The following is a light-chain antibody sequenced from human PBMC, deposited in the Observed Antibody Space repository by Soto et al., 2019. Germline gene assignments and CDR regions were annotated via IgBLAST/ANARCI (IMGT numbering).Light chain of an antibody. CDR3: QQYNSWPPYT. Sequence: EIVMTQSPATLSVSPGERVTLSCRASQSVVSHLAWYQQKPGQPPRLLIYRASSRATGVSARFSGSGSGTEFTLTISSLQSEDFAVYYCQQYNSWPPYTFGQGTKLEMK. V-gene: IGKV3-15*01. J-gene: IGKJ2*01. CDR2: RAS. CDR1: QSVVSH.